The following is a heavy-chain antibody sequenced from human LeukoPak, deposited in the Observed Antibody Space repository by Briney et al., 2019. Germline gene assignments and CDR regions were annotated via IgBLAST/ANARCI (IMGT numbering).Heavy chain of an antibody. CDR1: GGYINNYY. Sequence: KPSETLSLTCSVSGGYINNYYWTWIRQPPGKGLEWIGYIYYSGSTNYNPSLKNRVTISVDTSNNQFSLKLTSLTAADTAVYYCAREKWGGHYMEVWGKGTTVTVSS. V-gene: IGHV4-59*01. J-gene: IGHJ6*03. CDR3: AREKWGGHYMEV. CDR2: IYYSGST. D-gene: IGHD1-26*01.